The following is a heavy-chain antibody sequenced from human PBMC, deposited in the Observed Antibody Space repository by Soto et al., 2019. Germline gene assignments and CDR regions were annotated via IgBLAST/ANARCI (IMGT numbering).Heavy chain of an antibody. CDR3: ATGPRYDYVWGSYRPDGGDDAFDI. J-gene: IGHJ3*02. Sequence: QVQLVQSGAEVKKPGSSVKVSCKASGGTFSSYAISWVRQAPGQGLEWMGGIIPIFGTANYAQKFQGRVTITADGSTSTAYMELSSLRSEDTAVYYCATGPRYDYVWGSYRPDGGDDAFDIWGQGTMVTVSS. V-gene: IGHV1-69*01. D-gene: IGHD3-16*02. CDR2: IIPIFGTA. CDR1: GGTFSSYA.